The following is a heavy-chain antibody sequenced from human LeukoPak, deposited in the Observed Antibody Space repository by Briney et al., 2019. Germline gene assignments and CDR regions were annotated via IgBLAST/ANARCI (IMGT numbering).Heavy chain of an antibody. CDR3: AKDGWDSSGWYEFTSEYYFDY. CDR1: GFTFSSYA. J-gene: IGHJ4*02. CDR2: ISGSGGST. D-gene: IGHD6-19*01. V-gene: IGHV3-23*01. Sequence: PGGSLRLSCAASGFTFSSYAMSWVRQAPGKGLEWVSAISGSGGSTYYADSVKGRFTISRDNSKNTLYLQMNSLRAEDTAVYYCAKDGWDSSGWYEFTSEYYFDYWGQGTLVTVSS.